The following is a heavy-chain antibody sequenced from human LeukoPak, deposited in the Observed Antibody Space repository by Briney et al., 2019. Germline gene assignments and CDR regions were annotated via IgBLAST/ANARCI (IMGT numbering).Heavy chain of an antibody. CDR2: INNDGSST. Sequence: PGGSLRLSCAASGFTFSSYWMHWVCQAPGKGLVWVSRINNDGSSTSYADSVKGRFTISRDDAKNTLYLQMNSLRAEDTAVYYCARVWSYYYFDYWGQGTLVTVSS. D-gene: IGHD2-8*02. CDR1: GFTFSSYW. J-gene: IGHJ4*02. CDR3: ARVWSYYYFDY. V-gene: IGHV3-74*01.